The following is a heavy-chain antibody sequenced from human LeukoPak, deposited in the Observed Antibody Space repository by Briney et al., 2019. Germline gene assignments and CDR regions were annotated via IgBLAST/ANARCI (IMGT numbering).Heavy chain of an antibody. CDR1: GFAFSSYS. V-gene: IGHV3-30-3*01. Sequence: PGRSLGLSCAASGFAFSSYSMHWVRQAPGKGLEWVALISYDGSNKYYADSVKGRFTISRDNARNTLYLQMNSRRSEDTAVYYWTRVKGGIPPPENYFPFWPQGPLLRLPS. D-gene: IGHD6-13*01. CDR2: ISYDGSNK. J-gene: IGHJ4*02. CDR3: TRVKGGIPPPENYFPF.